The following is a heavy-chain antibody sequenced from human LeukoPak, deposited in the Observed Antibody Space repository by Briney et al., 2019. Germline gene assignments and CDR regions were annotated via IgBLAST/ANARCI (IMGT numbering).Heavy chain of an antibody. CDR1: GYTFTGYY. D-gene: IGHD3-22*01. J-gene: IGHJ4*02. V-gene: IGHV1-2*02. CDR2: INPNSGGT. CDR3: ARDVHPPSIAAAGGLGMIVVAAREGPFDY. Sequence: ASVKVSCKASGYTFTGYYIHWVRQAPGQGLEWMGWINPNSGGTNYAQKFQGRVTMTRDTSISTAYMELSRLRSDDTAVYYCARDVHPPSIAAAGGLGMIVVAAREGPFDYWGQGTLVTVSS.